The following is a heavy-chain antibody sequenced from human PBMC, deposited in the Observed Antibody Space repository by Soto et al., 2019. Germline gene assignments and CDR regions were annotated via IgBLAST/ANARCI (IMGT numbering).Heavy chain of an antibody. Sequence: SETLSLTCAVSGDSISSSTWWSWVRQSPGKGLQWIGDIYHSGSTNYNPSLRSRVTIAVQKSKNQFSLKLTSVTAADTAIYYCARDRRRSSMGIDPWGQGTLVTVSS. J-gene: IGHJ5*02. V-gene: IGHV4-4*02. D-gene: IGHD2-2*01. CDR2: IYHSGST. CDR3: ARDRRRSSMGIDP. CDR1: GDSISSSTW.